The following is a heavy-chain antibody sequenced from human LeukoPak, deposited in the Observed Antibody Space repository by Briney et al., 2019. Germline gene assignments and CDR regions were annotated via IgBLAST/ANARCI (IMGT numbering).Heavy chain of an antibody. V-gene: IGHV3-74*01. CDR1: GFAFSNFV. D-gene: IGHD2/OR15-2a*01. J-gene: IGHJ4*01. CDR3: ARDHYFKIDY. Sequence: GGSLRLSCAASGFAFSNFVMHWVRQAPGKGLGWVSRIPTDDDPTNYADFVQGQFTISRDNAKNTVYLQMNNLRAEDTAVYYCARDHYFKIDYWGQGNLVTVSS. CDR2: IPTDDDPT.